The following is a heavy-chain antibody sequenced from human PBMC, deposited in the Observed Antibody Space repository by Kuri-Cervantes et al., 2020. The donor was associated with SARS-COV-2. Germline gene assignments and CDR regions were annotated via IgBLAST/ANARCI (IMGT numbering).Heavy chain of an antibody. Sequence: GTLRLSCTVSGGSISDHYWSWSRQSPGEGREWIGEINDSGTTNYNPSLKSRVTVSVEKSKNHFSLMLSSVTAADTAVYYCARDLNGQLWSTGLGYWGQGTLVTVSS. D-gene: IGHD5-18*01. CDR2: INDSGTT. CDR1: GGSISDHY. J-gene: IGHJ4*02. CDR3: ARDLNGQLWSTGLGY. V-gene: IGHV4-59*11.